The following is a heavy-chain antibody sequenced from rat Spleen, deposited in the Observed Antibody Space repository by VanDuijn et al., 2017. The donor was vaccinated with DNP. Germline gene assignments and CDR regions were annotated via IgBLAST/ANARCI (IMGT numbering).Heavy chain of an antibody. CDR2: IWSGGST. J-gene: IGHJ2*01. CDR1: GFSLTSYG. Sequence: QVQLKESGPVLVQASETLSLTCTVSGFSLTSYGVSWVRQPPGKGLEWIGAIWSGGSTDYNSALKSRLSISRDTSKSQVLLKMNSLQTEDTAMYFCARSGGYYYDGSYYHDYWGQGVMVTVSS. CDR3: ARSGGYYYDGSYYHDY. D-gene: IGHD1-12*02. V-gene: IGHV2-16*01.